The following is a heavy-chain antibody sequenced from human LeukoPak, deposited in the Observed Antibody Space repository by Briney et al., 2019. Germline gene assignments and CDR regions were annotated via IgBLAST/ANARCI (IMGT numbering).Heavy chain of an antibody. J-gene: IGHJ4*02. CDR3: ARAMTYYYDSSGYYSY. D-gene: IGHD3-22*01. Sequence: ASVKVSCKASGYTFTGYYMHWVRQAPGQGLEWMGWISPNSGGTNYAQKFQGRVTMTRDTSISTAYMELSRLRSDDTAVYYCARAMTYYYDSSGYYSYWGQGTLVTVSS. CDR2: ISPNSGGT. V-gene: IGHV1-2*02. CDR1: GYTFTGYY.